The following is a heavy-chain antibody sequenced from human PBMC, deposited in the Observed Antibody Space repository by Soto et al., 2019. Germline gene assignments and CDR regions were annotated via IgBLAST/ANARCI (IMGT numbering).Heavy chain of an antibody. CDR2: INWNGGST. Sequence: GGSLRLSCAASGFTFDDYGMSWVRQAPGKWLEWVSGINWNGGSTGYADSVKGRFTISRDNAKNSLYLQMNSLRAEDTALYHCARAAPARSYYYYMDVWGKGTTVTVSS. D-gene: IGHD6-25*01. V-gene: IGHV3-20*01. CDR3: ARAAPARSYYYYMDV. J-gene: IGHJ6*03. CDR1: GFTFDDYG.